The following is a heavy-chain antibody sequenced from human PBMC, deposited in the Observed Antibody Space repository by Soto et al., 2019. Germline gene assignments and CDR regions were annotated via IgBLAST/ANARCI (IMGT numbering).Heavy chain of an antibody. CDR3: VRRNVQANGIDWLDT. CDR1: GYTFTSYG. CDR2: INAANGDT. Sequence: ASVKVSCKASGYTFTSYGIHWVRQAPGQRLEWMGWINAANGDTKYSPKFQGRVTITRDTSASTAYMELSSLRSEDTAVYYCVRRNVQANGIDWLDTWGQGTLVTVSS. D-gene: IGHD2-8*01. J-gene: IGHJ5*02. V-gene: IGHV1-3*01.